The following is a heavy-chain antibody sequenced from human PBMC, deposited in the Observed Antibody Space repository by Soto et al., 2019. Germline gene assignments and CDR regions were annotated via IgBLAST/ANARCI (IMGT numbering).Heavy chain of an antibody. D-gene: IGHD3-10*01. CDR1: GFTFSSYG. Sequence: QVQLVESGGGVVQPGRSLRLSCAASGFTFSSYGMHWVRQAPGKGLEWVAVISYDGSNKYYADSVKGRFTISRDNSKNTLYLQMNSLIAEDTAVYYCAKDGSGSYYLLATIYWYFDLWGRGTLVTVSS. J-gene: IGHJ2*01. CDR3: AKDGSGSYYLLATIYWYFDL. V-gene: IGHV3-30*18. CDR2: ISYDGSNK.